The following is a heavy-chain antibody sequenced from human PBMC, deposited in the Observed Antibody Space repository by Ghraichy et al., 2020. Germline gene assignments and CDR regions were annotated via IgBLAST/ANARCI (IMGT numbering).Heavy chain of an antibody. Sequence: ETLSLTCAASGFTVSSNYMSWVRQAPGMGLEWVSVIYSGDKIYYADSVKGRFTISRDNSKNTLYLQMNSLTAEDTAVYYCARATRGWFDPWGQGTLVTVSS. V-gene: IGHV3-53*01. D-gene: IGHD2-2*01. CDR1: GFTVSSNY. J-gene: IGHJ5*02. CDR3: ARATRGWFDP. CDR2: IYSGDKI.